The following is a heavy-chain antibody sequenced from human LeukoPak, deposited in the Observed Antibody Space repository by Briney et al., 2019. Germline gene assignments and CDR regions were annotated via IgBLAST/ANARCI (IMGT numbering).Heavy chain of an antibody. CDR1: GFTFSSYA. D-gene: IGHD3-3*01. CDR2: ISGSGGST. CDR3: AKDLKYYDFWYFQH. Sequence: GGSLRLSCAASGFTFSSYAMSWVRQAPGKGLEWVSAISGSGGSTYYADSVKGRFTISRDNSKNTLYLQMNSLRAGDTAVYYCAKDLKYYDFWYFQHWGQGTLVTVSS. V-gene: IGHV3-23*01. J-gene: IGHJ1*01.